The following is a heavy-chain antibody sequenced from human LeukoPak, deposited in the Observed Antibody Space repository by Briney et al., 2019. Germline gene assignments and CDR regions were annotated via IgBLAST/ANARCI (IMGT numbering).Heavy chain of an antibody. CDR3: ARDYPHGYSSSWYQAFDI. Sequence: GRSLRLSCVASGFTFSGYGMHWVRQAPGKGLEWVSYISSSGSTIYYADSVKGRFTISRDNAKNSLYLQMNSLRAEDTAVYYCARDYPHGYSSSWYQAFDIWGQGTMVTVSS. J-gene: IGHJ3*02. CDR2: ISSSGSTI. D-gene: IGHD6-13*01. CDR1: GFTFSGYG. V-gene: IGHV3-48*04.